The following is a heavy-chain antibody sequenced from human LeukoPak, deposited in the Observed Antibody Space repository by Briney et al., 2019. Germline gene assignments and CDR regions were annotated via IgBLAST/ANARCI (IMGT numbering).Heavy chain of an antibody. CDR2: ISGSGGST. J-gene: IGHJ4*02. V-gene: IGHV3-23*01. D-gene: IGHD3-10*01. Sequence: GRSLRLSCAASGFTFSSYAMSWVRQAPGKGLEWVSAISGSGGSTYYADSVKGRFTISRDNSKNTLYLQMNSLRAEDTAVYYCAKDSSPSYYGSGSFFDYWGQGTLVTVSS. CDR3: AKDSSPSYYGSGSFFDY. CDR1: GFTFSSYA.